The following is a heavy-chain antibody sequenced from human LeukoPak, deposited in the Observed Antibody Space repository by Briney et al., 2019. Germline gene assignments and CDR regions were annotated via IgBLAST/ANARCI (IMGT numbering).Heavy chain of an antibody. J-gene: IGHJ4*02. D-gene: IGHD6-19*01. V-gene: IGHV4-59*08. CDR3: ARNVGWYSHDS. Sequence: SETLSLTRTVSVDSLSSRYWSGIRQPPWKGLEWIGYIYGSGSTHYDPSLTSRVTISEDTSKNQFSLKLPSVTAADTAVYYCARNVGWYSHDSWGQGTLVTVSS. CDR2: IYGSGST. CDR1: VDSLSSRY.